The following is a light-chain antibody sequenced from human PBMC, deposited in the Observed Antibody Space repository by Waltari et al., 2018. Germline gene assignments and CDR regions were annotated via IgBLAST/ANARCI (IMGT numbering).Light chain of an antibody. V-gene: IGKV2-28*01. CDR1: QSLLHSNGYNY. CDR3: MQALQTPPTT. J-gene: IGKJ5*01. CDR2: LGS. Sequence: DIVMTQSPLSLPVTPGEPASISCRSSQSLLHSNGYNYLDWYLQKPGQSPQLLSYLGSNRASGVPDRFSGSGSGTDFTLKISRVEAEDVGVYYCMQALQTPPTTFGQGTRLEIK.